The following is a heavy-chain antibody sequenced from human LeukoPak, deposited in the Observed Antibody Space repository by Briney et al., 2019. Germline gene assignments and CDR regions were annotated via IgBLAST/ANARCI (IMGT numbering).Heavy chain of an antibody. V-gene: IGHV1-69*06. CDR2: IIPIFGTA. CDR1: GGTFSSYA. D-gene: IGHD4-23*01. Sequence: ASVKVSCKASGGTFSSYAISWVRQAPGQGLEWMGGIIPIFGTANYAQKFQGRATITADKSTSTAYMELSSLRSEDTAVYYCASPGRDDYGGNSDWYFDLWGRGTLVTVSS. CDR3: ASPGRDDYGGNSDWYFDL. J-gene: IGHJ2*01.